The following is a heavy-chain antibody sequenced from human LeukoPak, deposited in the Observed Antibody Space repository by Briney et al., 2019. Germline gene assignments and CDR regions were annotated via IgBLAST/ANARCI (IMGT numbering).Heavy chain of an antibody. J-gene: IGHJ4*02. CDR3: TRDMGYSGYDGMFGY. D-gene: IGHD5-12*01. Sequence: PGGSLRLSCTASGFTFGDYAMSWVRQAPGKGPEWVGFIRSKAHGGTTEYAASVKGRFTISRDDSKSIAYLQMNSLKTEDTAVYYCTRDMGYSGYDGMFGYWGQGTLVTVSS. CDR2: IRSKAHGGTT. CDR1: GFTFGDYA. V-gene: IGHV3-49*04.